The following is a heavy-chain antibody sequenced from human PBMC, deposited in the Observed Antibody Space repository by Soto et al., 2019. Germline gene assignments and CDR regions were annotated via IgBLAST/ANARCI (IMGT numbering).Heavy chain of an antibody. CDR2: IYHSGSI. CDR1: NASISSRKW. Sequence: TLSLTCTVSNASISSRKWWTWVRQTPGKGLEWIGEIYHSGSINHNPSPKSRVTMSLDKSKNQFSLKMTSVTAADTAVYYCASKFGELLADAFDIWGQGTVVT. V-gene: IGHV4-4*02. J-gene: IGHJ3*02. CDR3: ASKFGELLADAFDI. D-gene: IGHD3-10*01.